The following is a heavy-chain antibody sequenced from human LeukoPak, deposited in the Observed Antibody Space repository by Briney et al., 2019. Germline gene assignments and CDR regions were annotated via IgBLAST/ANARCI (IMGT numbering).Heavy chain of an antibody. Sequence: PSETLSLTCTVSGYSISSGYYWGWIRQPPGKGLEWIGSIYHSGSTYYNPSLKSRVTISVDTSKNQFSLKLSSVTAADTAVYYCARGTPLTGYCSSTSCYAGWDYWGQGTLVTVSS. CDR2: IYHSGST. CDR1: GYSISSGYY. J-gene: IGHJ4*02. V-gene: IGHV4-38-2*02. D-gene: IGHD2-2*01. CDR3: ARGTPLTGYCSSTSCYAGWDY.